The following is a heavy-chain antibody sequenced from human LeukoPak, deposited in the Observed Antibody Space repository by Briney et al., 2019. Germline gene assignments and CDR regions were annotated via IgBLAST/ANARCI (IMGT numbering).Heavy chain of an antibody. CDR3: ARDRTGYFDY. J-gene: IGHJ4*02. CDR2: ISYDGSNK. CDR1: GFTFSSYG. V-gene: IGHV3-30*03. Sequence: SGGSLRLSRAASGFTFSSYGMHWVRQAPGKGLEWVAVISYDGSNKYYADSVKGRFTISRDNSKNSLYLQMNSLRAEDTAVYYCARDRTGYFDYWGQGTLVTVSS. D-gene: IGHD3/OR15-3a*01.